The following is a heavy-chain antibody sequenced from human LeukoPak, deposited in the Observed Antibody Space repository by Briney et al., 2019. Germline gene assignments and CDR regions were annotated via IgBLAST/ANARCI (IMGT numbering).Heavy chain of an antibody. CDR2: IIPIFGIA. V-gene: IGHV1-69*13. J-gene: IGHJ4*02. CDR3: ARGFHYYDSSGYHTFDY. D-gene: IGHD3-22*01. CDR1: GGTFSSYA. Sequence: ASVKVSCKASGGTFSSYAICWVRQAPGQGLEWMGGIIPIFGIANYAQKFQGRVTITADESTSTAYMELSSLRSEDTAVYYCARGFHYYDSSGYHTFDYWGQGTLVTVSS.